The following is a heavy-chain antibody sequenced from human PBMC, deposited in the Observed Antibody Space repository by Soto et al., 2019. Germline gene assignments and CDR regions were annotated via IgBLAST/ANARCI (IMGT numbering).Heavy chain of an antibody. V-gene: IGHV4-4*02. D-gene: IGHD2-2*01. Sequence: QVQLQESGPGLVKPSGTLSLTCAVSGGSISSSNWWSWVRQPPGKGLEWIGEIYHSGSTNYNPSLKSRAPIPVEKSQDPSPLQMPSVTAADTALYYCARDPPLPAAMVDWGQGTLVTVSS. CDR1: GGSISSSNW. CDR3: ARDPPLPAAMVD. J-gene: IGHJ4*02. CDR2: IYHSGST.